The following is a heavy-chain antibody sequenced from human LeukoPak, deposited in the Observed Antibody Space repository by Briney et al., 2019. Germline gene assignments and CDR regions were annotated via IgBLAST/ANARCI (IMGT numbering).Heavy chain of an antibody. CDR1: GYTFTGYY. Sequence: PVASVKVSCKASGYTFTGYYMHWVRQAPRQGLEWMGWINPNSGGTNYAQKFQGRVPMTRDTSISKAYMELSRLRYDDTAVYYSARAPMIVVERPIDYWGQRTLVTVSS. J-gene: IGHJ4*02. CDR2: INPNSGGT. D-gene: IGHD3-22*01. CDR3: ARAPMIVVERPIDY. V-gene: IGHV1-2*02.